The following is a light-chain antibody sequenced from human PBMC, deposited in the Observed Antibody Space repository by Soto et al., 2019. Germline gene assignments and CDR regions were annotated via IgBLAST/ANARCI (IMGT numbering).Light chain of an antibody. Sequence: EIVMTQSPATLSVSPGERATLSCRASQSVSSNLAWYQQKPGQAPRLLIYGASTRATGIPARFSGSGSGTDFTLTISSLEPEDFAVYYCQQRSNFFGPGTKVDIK. V-gene: IGKV3-15*01. CDR2: GAS. CDR3: QQRSNF. CDR1: QSVSSN. J-gene: IGKJ3*01.